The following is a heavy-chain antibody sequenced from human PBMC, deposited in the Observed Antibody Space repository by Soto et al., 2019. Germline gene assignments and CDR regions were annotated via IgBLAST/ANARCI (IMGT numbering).Heavy chain of an antibody. CDR3: ARGRVVVPANYYSYYGMDV. J-gene: IGHJ6*02. CDR1: GGSVSSGSDY. D-gene: IGHD2-2*01. Sequence: SETMSLTCTVSGGSVSSGSDYCIWIRQPPGKGLEWIGYIYYSGSTNYNPSLKSRVTISVDTSKNQFSLKLSSVTAADTAVYYCARGRVVVPANYYSYYGMDVWGQGTTVTVSS. CDR2: IYYSGST. V-gene: IGHV4-61*01.